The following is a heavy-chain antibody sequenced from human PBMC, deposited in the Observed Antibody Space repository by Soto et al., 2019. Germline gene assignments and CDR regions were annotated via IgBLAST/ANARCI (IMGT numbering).Heavy chain of an antibody. CDR3: ARIRIGYSYGNGRDAFDI. CDR2: IDGDDDK. J-gene: IGHJ3*02. Sequence: SGPTLVNPEHTLTLTLTFSVFALTTGGDCVSCMRRPPGKALEWLALIDGDDDKYYSTSLRTRLTIYKDTSNNQVVLTMTNMDTVETATYYCARIRIGYSYGNGRDAFDIWGQGTKVTVSS. D-gene: IGHD5-18*01. CDR1: VFALTTGGDC. V-gene: IGHV2-70*01.